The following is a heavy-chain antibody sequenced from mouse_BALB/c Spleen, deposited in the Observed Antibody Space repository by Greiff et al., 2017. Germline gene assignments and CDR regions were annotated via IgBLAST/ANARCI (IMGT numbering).Heavy chain of an antibody. D-gene: IGHD2-1*01. CDR1: GFTFSSYG. J-gene: IGHJ3*01. CDR2: INSNGGST. Sequence: EVMLVESGGGLVQPGGSLKLSCAASGFTFSSYGMSWVRQTPDKRLELVATINSNGGSTYYPDSVKGRFTISRDNAKNTLYLQMSSLKSEDTAMYYCARLYGNYVAYWGQGTLVTVSA. V-gene: IGHV5-6-3*01. CDR3: ARLYGNYVAY.